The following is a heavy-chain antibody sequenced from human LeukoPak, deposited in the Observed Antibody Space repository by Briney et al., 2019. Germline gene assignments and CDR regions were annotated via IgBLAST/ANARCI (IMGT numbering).Heavy chain of an antibody. CDR3: ATGLGDYGGAFDI. CDR1: GFTFSSYE. V-gene: IGHV3-48*03. J-gene: IGHJ3*02. Sequence: GGSLRLXCAASGFTFSSYEMNWGRQAPGKALEWVSYISSSGSTIYYADSVKGRFTISRDNAKNSLYLQMNSLRAEDTAVYYCATGLGDYGGAFDIWGQGTMVTVSS. CDR2: ISSSGSTI. D-gene: IGHD4/OR15-4a*01.